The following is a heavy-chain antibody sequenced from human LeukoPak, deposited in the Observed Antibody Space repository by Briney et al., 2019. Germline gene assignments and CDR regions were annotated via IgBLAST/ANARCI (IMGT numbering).Heavy chain of an antibody. V-gene: IGHV1-3*01. CDR1: GYTFTSYA. CDR2: INAGNGNT. D-gene: IGHD4-17*01. J-gene: IGHJ2*01. CDR3: ARGAVTTDWYFDL. Sequence: GASVKVSCKASGYTFTSYAMHWVRQAPGQRLEWMGWINAGNGNTKYSQKFQGRVTITRDTSASTAYMELSSLRSEDTAVYYCARGAVTTDWYFDLWGRGTLVTVSS.